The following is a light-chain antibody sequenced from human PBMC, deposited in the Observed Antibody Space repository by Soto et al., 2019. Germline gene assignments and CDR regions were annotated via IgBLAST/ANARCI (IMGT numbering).Light chain of an antibody. V-gene: IGLV8-61*01. Sequence: QTVVTQEPSLSVSPAGTVTLTCGLNSGSVSTDNYPSWYQHTPGQAPRTLIYSTDTRSSGVPDRFSGSILGNKAALTITGAQADDECDYSCVLYMGSGISMFGGGTKVTVL. CDR3: VLYMGSGISM. CDR2: STD. J-gene: IGLJ3*02. CDR1: SGSVSTDNY.